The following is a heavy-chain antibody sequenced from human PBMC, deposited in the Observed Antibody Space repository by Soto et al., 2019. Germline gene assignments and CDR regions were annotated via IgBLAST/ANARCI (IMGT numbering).Heavy chain of an antibody. Sequence: NPSETLSLTCAVSGDSISSGYWWSWVRQPPGKGLEWIGEIYHSGSTNYNPSLRSRVTISVDRSKSQFSLKLNSVTAADTALYYCARRRDSSSWLFDYWGQGTQVTVSS. D-gene: IGHD6-13*01. CDR1: GDSISSGYW. V-gene: IGHV4-4*02. J-gene: IGHJ4*02. CDR3: ARRRDSSSWLFDY. CDR2: IYHSGST.